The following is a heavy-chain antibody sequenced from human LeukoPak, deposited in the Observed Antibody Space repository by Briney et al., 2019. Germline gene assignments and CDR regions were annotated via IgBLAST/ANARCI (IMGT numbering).Heavy chain of an antibody. D-gene: IGHD2-2*01. CDR3: ARAIVPAASNYYYYGMDV. Sequence: SGTLSLTCAVYGGSFSGYYWSWIRQPPGKGLEWIGEINHSGSTNYNPSLKSRVTISVDTSKNQFSLKLSSVTAADTAVYYCARAIVPAASNYYYYGMDVWGQGTTVTVSS. J-gene: IGHJ6*02. CDR2: INHSGST. V-gene: IGHV4-34*01. CDR1: GGSFSGYY.